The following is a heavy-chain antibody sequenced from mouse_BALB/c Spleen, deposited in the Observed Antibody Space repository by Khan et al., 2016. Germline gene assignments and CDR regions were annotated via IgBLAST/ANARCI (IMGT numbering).Heavy chain of an antibody. CDR1: GYTFSSYW. V-gene: IGHV1-9*01. J-gene: IGHJ3*01. CDR2: ILPGSGST. Sequence: VQLKQSGAELMKPGASVKISCKATGYTFSSYWIEWVKERPGHGLEGMGEILPGSGSTNYNEKSKGKATFTAETSSNTAYMQLSSLTSEDSAVFYCARGAYWGQGTLVTVSA. CDR3: ARGAY.